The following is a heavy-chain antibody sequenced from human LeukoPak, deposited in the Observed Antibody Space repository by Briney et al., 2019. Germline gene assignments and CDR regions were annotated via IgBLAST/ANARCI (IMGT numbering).Heavy chain of an antibody. CDR2: IYYSGST. V-gene: IGHV4-39*01. CDR3: ARTSCYYDSSGYCPLFAFDI. Sequence: SETLSPTCTVSGGSISSSSYYWGWIRQPPGKGLEWIGSIYYSGSTYYNPSLKSRVTISVDTSKNQFSLKLSSVTAADTAVYYCARTSCYYDSSGYCPLFAFDIWGQGTMVTVSS. J-gene: IGHJ3*02. D-gene: IGHD3-22*01. CDR1: GGSISSSSYY.